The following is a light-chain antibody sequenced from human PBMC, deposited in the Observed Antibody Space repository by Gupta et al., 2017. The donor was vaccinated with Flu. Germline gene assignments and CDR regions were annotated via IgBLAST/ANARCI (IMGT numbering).Light chain of an antibody. CDR3: SSYTSTDSLV. V-gene: IGLV2-14*01. CDR1: SSDIGGYNH. CDR2: EVS. Sequence: QSALTHPASVSGPPGQSTTVSCTGTSSDIGGYNHVSWYQQHPGKSPKLMIHEVSNRPAGGSNRCSGSKSGNTASLTISGLQAEDEADDYCSSYTSTDSLVFGTGTKVTVL. J-gene: IGLJ1*01.